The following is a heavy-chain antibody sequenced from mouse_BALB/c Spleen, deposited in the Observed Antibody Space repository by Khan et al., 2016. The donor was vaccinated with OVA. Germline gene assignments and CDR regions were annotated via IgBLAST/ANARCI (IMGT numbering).Heavy chain of an antibody. CDR2: IGAGGGT. D-gene: IGHD1-3*01. J-gene: IGHJ2*01. CDR1: GFYLNSYG. Sequence: QVQLKQSGPGLVAPAQSLTISCTASGFYLNSYGVHWVRQPPGKGLEWLGIIGAGGGTNYNPALMSRLSTSKENSKSQVFLQMNSLQTDDTAVYYCARLADIWGQGTTLTVSS. V-gene: IGHV2-9*02. CDR3: ARLADI.